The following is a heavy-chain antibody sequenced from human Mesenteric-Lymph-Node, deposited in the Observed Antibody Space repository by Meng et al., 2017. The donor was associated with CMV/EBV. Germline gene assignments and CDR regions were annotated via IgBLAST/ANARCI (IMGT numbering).Heavy chain of an antibody. CDR3: VKDKDPWFNNGGGGDY. Sequence: SETLSLTCTVSGGSISTYYWSWIRQPPGKGLEWIGFIYYSGSTNYNPSLESRVTISLDTSKTHFSLRLSSVTAADTAVYYCVKDKDPWFNNGGGGDYWGQGTLVTVSS. CDR1: GGSISTYY. J-gene: IGHJ4*02. D-gene: IGHD3-9*01. CDR2: IYYSGST. V-gene: IGHV4-59*01.